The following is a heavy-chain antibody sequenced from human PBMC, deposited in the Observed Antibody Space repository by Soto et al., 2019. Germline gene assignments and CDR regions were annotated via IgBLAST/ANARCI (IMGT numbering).Heavy chain of an antibody. J-gene: IGHJ6*03. Sequence: SKTLSLTCTVSGGSISSYYWSWIRQPPGKGLEWIGYIYYSGSTNYNPSLKSRVTISVDTSKNQFSLKLSSVTAADTAVYYCARGIVVVGGDYYYYYMDVWGKGTTVTVSS. V-gene: IGHV4-59*01. CDR2: IYYSGST. CDR3: ARGIVVVGGDYYYYYMDV. D-gene: IGHD2-15*01. CDR1: GGSISSYY.